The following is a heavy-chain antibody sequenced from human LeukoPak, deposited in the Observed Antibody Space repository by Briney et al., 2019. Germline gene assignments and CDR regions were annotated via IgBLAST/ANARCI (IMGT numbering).Heavy chain of an antibody. D-gene: IGHD3-3*01. Sequence: SETLSLTCTVSGDSISSYYCNWIRQPAGKGLEYIGRIYSTGSTNYNPSLKSRVTMSVDTSKNHFSLKLSSVTAADMAVYYCATTTSILAFDIWGQGTMVTVSS. CDR1: GDSISSYY. V-gene: IGHV4-4*07. J-gene: IGHJ3*02. CDR3: ATTTSILAFDI. CDR2: IYSTGST.